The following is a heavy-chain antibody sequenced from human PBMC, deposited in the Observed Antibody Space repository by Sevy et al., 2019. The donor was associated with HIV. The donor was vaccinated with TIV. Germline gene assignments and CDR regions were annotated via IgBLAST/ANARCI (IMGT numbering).Heavy chain of an antibody. V-gene: IGHV3-30*04. J-gene: IGHJ6*02. Sequence: GGSLRLSCAASGFTFSIYAMHWVRQAPDKGLEWGAVISYDGGVKYFADSVKGRVTISRDNSKNTLYLQMNSLRPEDTAVYYCARDLPSAVINPFYYYGLDVWGQGTTVTVSS. CDR1: GFTFSIYA. D-gene: IGHD3-22*01. CDR2: ISYDGGVK. CDR3: ARDLPSAVINPFYYYGLDV.